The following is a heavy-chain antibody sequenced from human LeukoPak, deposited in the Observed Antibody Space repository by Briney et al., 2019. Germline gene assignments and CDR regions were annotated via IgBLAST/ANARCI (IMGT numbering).Heavy chain of an antibody. CDR2: ISYDGSNK. J-gene: IGHJ4*02. D-gene: IGHD2-2*01. Sequence: GGSLGLSCAASGFTFSSYAMHWVRQAPGKGLEWVAVISYDGSNKYYADSVKGRFTTSRDNSKNTLYLQMNSLRAEDTAVYYCAKGYCSSTSCLKTDWGQGALVTVSS. CDR3: AKGYCSSTSCLKTD. CDR1: GFTFSSYA. V-gene: IGHV3-30*04.